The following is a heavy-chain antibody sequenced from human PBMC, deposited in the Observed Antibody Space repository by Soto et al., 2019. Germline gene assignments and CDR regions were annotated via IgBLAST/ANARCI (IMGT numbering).Heavy chain of an antibody. Sequence: QVQLVQSGAEVKKPGASVKVSCKASGYTFISYSIAWVRQAPGQGLEWMGWISVYNGNTNYAQKLQGRVTVTTDSSTSTAYMELRSLRSDDTAVYYCVRHGGRGTKEAVGFWGQGTLVTVSS. CDR1: GYTFISYS. V-gene: IGHV1-18*04. CDR3: VRHGGRGTKEAVGF. D-gene: IGHD2-8*01. CDR2: ISVYNGNT. J-gene: IGHJ4*02.